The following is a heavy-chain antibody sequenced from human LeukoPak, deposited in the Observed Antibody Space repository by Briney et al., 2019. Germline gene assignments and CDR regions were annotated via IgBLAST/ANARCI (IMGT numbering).Heavy chain of an antibody. D-gene: IGHD5-24*01. V-gene: IGHV3-23*01. CDR1: GFTFSSYA. CDR3: ARPSPPGDGYNPCDY. Sequence: HAGGSLRLSCAASGFTFSSYAMSWVRQAPGKGLEWVSAISGSGGSTYYADSVKGRFTISRDNSKSTVYLQMNSLRPEDTAVYYCARPSPPGDGYNPCDYWGPGALVIVSS. J-gene: IGHJ4*02. CDR2: ISGSGGST.